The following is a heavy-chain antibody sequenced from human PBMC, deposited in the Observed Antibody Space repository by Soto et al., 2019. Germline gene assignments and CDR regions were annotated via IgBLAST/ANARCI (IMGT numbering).Heavy chain of an antibody. V-gene: IGHV3-23*01. CDR2: SSGSGSPT. J-gene: IGHJ5*02. CDR1: GFTFSSYA. Sequence: EVQLLESGGGLVQPGGSLRLSCAASGFTFSSYAMSWVRQAPGKGLEGLEWVSTSSGSGSPTYYADSVKGRFTVSRDNSKNTLYLQMNSLRAEDTAIYYCANGVSSAGASWFDPWGQGTLVTVSS. D-gene: IGHD6-13*01. CDR3: ANGVSSAGASWFDP.